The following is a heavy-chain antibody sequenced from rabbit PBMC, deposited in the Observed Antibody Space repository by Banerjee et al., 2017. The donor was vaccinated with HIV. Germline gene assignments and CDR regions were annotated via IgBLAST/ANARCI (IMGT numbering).Heavy chain of an antibody. Sequence: QEQLVESGGGLVQPGESLTLTCTASGFDFSSYGVSWVRQAPGKGLEWIGYIDPVFGLTYYATWVNGRFTISSHNAQNTLYLQLNSLTAADTATYFCARDYAPYPHATRLDLWGPGTLVTVS. CDR3: ARDYAPYPHATRLDL. J-gene: IGHJ3*01. D-gene: IGHD6-1*01. CDR2: IDPVFGLT. V-gene: IGHV1S47*01. CDR1: GFDFSSYG.